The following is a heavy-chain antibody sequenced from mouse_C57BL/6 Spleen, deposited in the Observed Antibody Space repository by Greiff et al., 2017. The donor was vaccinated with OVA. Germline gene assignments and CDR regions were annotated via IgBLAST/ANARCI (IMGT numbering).Heavy chain of an antibody. CDR2: INPSNGGT. D-gene: IGHD1-1*01. CDR1: GYTFTSYW. CDR3: ARSLFYYGSSDYFDY. J-gene: IGHJ2*01. V-gene: IGHV1-53*01. Sequence: VQLQQPGTELVKPGASVTLSCKASGYTFTSYWMHWVKQRPGQGLEWIGNINPSNGGTNYNEKFKSKATLPVDKSSSTAYMQLSSLTSEDSAVYYCARSLFYYGSSDYFDYWGQGTTLTVSS.